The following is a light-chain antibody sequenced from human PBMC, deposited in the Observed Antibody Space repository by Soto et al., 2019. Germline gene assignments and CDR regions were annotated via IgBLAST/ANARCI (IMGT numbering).Light chain of an antibody. V-gene: IGKV3-15*01. CDR1: HIVKRH. J-gene: IGKJ5*01. CDR2: GAS. CDR3: QQYKNWPL. Sequence: PVDRVTASCRTRHIVKRHVAWYQQKPGQAPRLLLYGASTRATGIPVRFSGSGFGTEFTLPLSSLQSEAFAVYYCQQYKNWPLFGQGTRLEIK.